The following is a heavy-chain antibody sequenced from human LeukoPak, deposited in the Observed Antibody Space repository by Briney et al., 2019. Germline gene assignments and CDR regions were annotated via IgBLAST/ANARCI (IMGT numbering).Heavy chain of an antibody. D-gene: IGHD3-16*01. Sequence: ASVKVSCKASGGTFSSYAISWVRQATGQGLEWMGWMNPNSGNTGYAQKFQGRVTITRNTSISTAYMELSSLRSEDTAVYYCARGRLDAFDIWGQGTMVTVSS. CDR1: GGTFSSYA. J-gene: IGHJ3*02. CDR3: ARGRLDAFDI. V-gene: IGHV1-8*03. CDR2: MNPNSGNT.